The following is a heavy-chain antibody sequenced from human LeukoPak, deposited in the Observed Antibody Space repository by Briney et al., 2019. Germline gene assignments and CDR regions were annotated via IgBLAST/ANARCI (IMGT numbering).Heavy chain of an antibody. CDR2: IIPIFGTA. CDR1: GGTFSSYA. CDR3: AREDPTVTTHFDY. Sequence: SVKVSCKASGGTFSSYAISWVRQAPGQGLGWMGGIIPIFGTANYAQKFQGRVTITADESTSTAYMELSSLRSEDTAVYYCAREDPTVTTHFDYWGQGTLVTVSS. V-gene: IGHV1-69*13. J-gene: IGHJ4*02. D-gene: IGHD4-17*01.